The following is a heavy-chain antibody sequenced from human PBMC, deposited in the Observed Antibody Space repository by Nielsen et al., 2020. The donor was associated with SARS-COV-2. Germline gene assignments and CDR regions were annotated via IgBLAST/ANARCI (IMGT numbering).Heavy chain of an antibody. CDR2: ISSSSSTI. J-gene: IGHJ6*03. Sequence: GGSLRLSCAASGFTFSSYSMNWVRQAPGKGLEWVSYISSSSSTIYYADSVKGRFTISRDNAKNSLYLQMNSPRDEDTAVYYCARDQLELPAGYYYYMDVWGKGTTVTVSS. CDR3: ARDQLELPAGYYYYMDV. D-gene: IGHD1-7*01. CDR1: GFTFSSYS. V-gene: IGHV3-48*02.